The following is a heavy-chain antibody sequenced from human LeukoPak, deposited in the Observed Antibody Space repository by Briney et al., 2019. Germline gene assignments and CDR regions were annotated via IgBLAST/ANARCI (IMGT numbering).Heavy chain of an antibody. CDR3: ARDRGGVPAAKGAYYFDY. CDR1: GGSISSSSYS. D-gene: IGHD2-2*01. V-gene: IGHV4-39*07. J-gene: IGHJ4*02. Sequence: SETLSLTCTVSGGSISSSSYSWAWIRQPPGKGLQWIGSIYYSGNTYYNPSLKSRVTISVDTSKNQFSLKLSSVTAADTAVYYCARDRGGVPAAKGAYYFDYWGQGTLVTVSS. CDR2: IYYSGNT.